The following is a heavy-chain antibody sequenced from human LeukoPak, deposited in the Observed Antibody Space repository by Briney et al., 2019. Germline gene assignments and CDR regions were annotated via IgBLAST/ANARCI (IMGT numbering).Heavy chain of an antibody. Sequence: GGSLRLSCAASGFTFSDYYMSWIRQAPGKGLEWVSYISSSGSTIYYADSVKGRFTISRDNSKNTLYLQMSSLRAEDTAVYYCAKAWGYSSDWYVYYVDYWGQGTLVTVS. V-gene: IGHV3-11*01. CDR2: ISSSGSTI. CDR1: GFTFSDYY. J-gene: IGHJ4*02. CDR3: AKAWGYSSDWYVYYVDY. D-gene: IGHD6-19*01.